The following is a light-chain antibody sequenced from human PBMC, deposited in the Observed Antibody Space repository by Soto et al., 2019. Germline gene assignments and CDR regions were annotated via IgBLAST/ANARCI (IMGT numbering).Light chain of an antibody. CDR2: DAS. V-gene: IGKV3-11*01. CDR1: QSLSSY. Sequence: EIVLTQSPATLSLSPGERATLSCRASQSLSSYLAWYQQKPGQAPRLLIYDASNRAAGIPARFRGSGSGADFTLTISSLEPEDFAIYYCQQRYNWPLTFGGGTKVDIK. CDR3: QQRYNWPLT. J-gene: IGKJ4*01.